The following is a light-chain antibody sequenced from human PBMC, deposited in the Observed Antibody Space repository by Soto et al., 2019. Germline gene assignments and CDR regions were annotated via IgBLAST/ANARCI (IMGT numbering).Light chain of an antibody. J-gene: IGKJ2*03. CDR2: GAS. CDR1: ESVSDSY. CDR3: QQYGNSPLYS. Sequence: EIVLTQSPGTLSLSPGERATLSCRASESVSDSYLAWYQQRPGQAPRLLIYGASNRATGVPGRFGGSGSGTDFNLTISRLEPEDFAVYYCQQYGNSPLYSFGRGTKLEIK. V-gene: IGKV3-20*01.